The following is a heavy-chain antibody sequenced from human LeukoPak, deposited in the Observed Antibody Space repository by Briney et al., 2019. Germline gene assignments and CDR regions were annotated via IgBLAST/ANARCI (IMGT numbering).Heavy chain of an antibody. J-gene: IGHJ1*01. CDR1: GFTFSSYW. CDR3: ARGLSRREYFDH. Sequence: TGGSLRLSCAASGFTFSSYWMHWVRQAPGKGLEWVAFISNDEKSIYYADSVKGRFTISRDNSRSTLYLQLNSLRAEDTAVYYCARGLSRREYFDHWGQGTLVTV. V-gene: IGHV3-30*03. D-gene: IGHD2-2*01. CDR2: ISNDEKSI.